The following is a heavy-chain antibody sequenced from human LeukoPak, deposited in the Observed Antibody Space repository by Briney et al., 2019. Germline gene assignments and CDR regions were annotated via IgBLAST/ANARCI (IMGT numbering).Heavy chain of an antibody. CDR2: IKQDGSEK. J-gene: IGHJ4*02. D-gene: IGHD1-7*01. V-gene: IGHV3-7*01. CDR3: ARDRHSRTTDY. CDR1: GFTFSSYW. Sequence: GGSLRLSCAASGFTFSSYWMSWVRQAPGKGLEWVANIKQDGSEKYYVDSVKGRFTISRDNAKNPLYLQMNSLRAEDTAVYYCARDRHSRTTDYWGQGTLVTVSS.